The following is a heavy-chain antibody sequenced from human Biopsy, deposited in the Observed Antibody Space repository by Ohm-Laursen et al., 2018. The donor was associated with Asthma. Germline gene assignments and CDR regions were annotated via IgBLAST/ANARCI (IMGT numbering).Heavy chain of an antibody. D-gene: IGHD3-9*01. CDR1: GYNFISFA. J-gene: IGHJ3*02. Sequence: GSSVKVSCKASGYNFISFAMHWVRQAPGQRLEWMGWINAGNGNTKYSQKFQGRVSITRDTSASTAYMELTSLRSEDTAAYYCARTYYDFLTGQVKDAFGIWGQGTMVTVSS. V-gene: IGHV1-3*01. CDR2: INAGNGNT. CDR3: ARTYYDFLTGQVKDAFGI.